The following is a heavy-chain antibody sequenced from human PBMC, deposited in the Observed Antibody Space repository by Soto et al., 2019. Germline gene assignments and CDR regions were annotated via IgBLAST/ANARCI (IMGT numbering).Heavy chain of an antibody. V-gene: IGHV4-59*01. D-gene: IGHD2-2*01. CDR3: ARVRCISISCPGNYFDY. J-gene: IGHJ4*02. CDR2: IYYSGST. CDR1: GGSISSYY. Sequence: PSETLSLTCTVSGGSISSYYWSWIRQPPGKGLEWIGYIYYSGSTNYNPSLKSRVTISVDTSKNQFSLKLSSVTAADTAVYYCARVRCISISCPGNYFDYWGQGTLVTVSS.